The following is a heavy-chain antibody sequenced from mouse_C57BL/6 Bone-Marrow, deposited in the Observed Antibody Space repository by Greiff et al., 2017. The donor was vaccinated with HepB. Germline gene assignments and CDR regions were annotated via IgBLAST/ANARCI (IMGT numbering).Heavy chain of an antibody. CDR3: AAYDYVIHYAMDY. J-gene: IGHJ4*01. Sequence: VQLQESGPGLVAPSQSLSITCTVSGFSLTSYAISWVRQPPGKGLEWLGVIGTGGGTNYNSALKSRLSISKDNSKSQVFLKMNSLQTDDTARYYCAAYDYVIHYAMDYWGQGTSVTVSS. CDR1: GFSLTSYA. V-gene: IGHV2-9-1*01. D-gene: IGHD2-4*01. CDR2: IGTGGGT.